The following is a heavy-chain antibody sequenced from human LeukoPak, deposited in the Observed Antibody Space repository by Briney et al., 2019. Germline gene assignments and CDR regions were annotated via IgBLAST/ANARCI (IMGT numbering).Heavy chain of an antibody. D-gene: IGHD6-6*01. CDR3: ASDTNVPNAFDI. CDR2: INPNSGGT. J-gene: IGHJ3*02. Sequence: GASVKVSCKASGYAFTGYYMHWVRQAPGQGLEWMGWINPNSGGTNYAQKFQGRVTMTRDTSISTAHMELSRLRSDDTAVYHCASDTNVPNAFDIWGQGTMVTVSS. V-gene: IGHV1-2*02. CDR1: GYAFTGYY.